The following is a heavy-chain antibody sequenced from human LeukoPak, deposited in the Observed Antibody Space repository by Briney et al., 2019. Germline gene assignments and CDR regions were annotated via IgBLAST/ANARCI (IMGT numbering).Heavy chain of an antibody. CDR1: GYTFTSYG. CDR2: ISAYNGNT. J-gene: IGHJ6*02. V-gene: IGHV1-18*01. CDR3: ARRVTAIGCYYYGMDV. Sequence: GASVKVSCKASGYTFTSYGISWVRQAPGQGLEWMGWISAYNGNTNYAQKLQGRVTMTTDTSTSTAYMELRSLRSDDTAVYYCARRVTAIGCYYYGMDVWGQGTTVTVSS. D-gene: IGHD2-21*02.